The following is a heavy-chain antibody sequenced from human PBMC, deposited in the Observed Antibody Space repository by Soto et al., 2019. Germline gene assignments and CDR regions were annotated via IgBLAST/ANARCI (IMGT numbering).Heavy chain of an antibody. CDR2: INTDESSR. V-gene: IGHV3-74*01. J-gene: IGHJ6*02. CDR1: GFIFNSYW. CDR3: ARDRVPQLGYYGMDV. Sequence: GGSLRLSCAASGFIFNSYWMHWVRQAPGKGLVWVSRINTDESSRSYADSVKGRFTISRDNAKNTLYLQMNSLRAEDTAAYFCARDRVPQLGYYGMDVWGQGTTVTVSS. D-gene: IGHD2-2*01.